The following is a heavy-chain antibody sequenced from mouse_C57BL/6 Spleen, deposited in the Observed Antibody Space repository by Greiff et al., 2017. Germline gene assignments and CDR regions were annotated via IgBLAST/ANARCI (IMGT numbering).Heavy chain of an antibody. CDR3: ERYDGYYDY. V-gene: IGHV3-6*01. J-gene: IGHJ2*01. Sequence: EVQLQESGPGLVQPSQSLSLTCSVTGYSITSGYYWNWIRQFPGNKLEWMGYISYDGSNNYNPSLKNRISITRDTSKNQFFLKLNSVTTEDTATYYSERYDGYYDYWGQGTTLTVSS. CDR2: ISYDGSN. CDR1: GYSITSGYY. D-gene: IGHD2-3*01.